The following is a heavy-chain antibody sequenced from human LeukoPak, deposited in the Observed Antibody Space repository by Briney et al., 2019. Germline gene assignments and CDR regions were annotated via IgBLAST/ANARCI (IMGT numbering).Heavy chain of an antibody. CDR3: ARDRYFQY. J-gene: IGHJ1*01. V-gene: IGHV3-7*01. CDR1: GFTFSSYW. Sequence: GGSLRLSCAASGFTFSSYWMSWVRQAPGKGLEWVANIKQDGNEKHYVESVKGRFTISRDNAKNSLHLRMNSLRAEDTAVYYCARDRYFQYWGQGTLVTVSS. CDR2: IKQDGNEK. D-gene: IGHD1-14*01.